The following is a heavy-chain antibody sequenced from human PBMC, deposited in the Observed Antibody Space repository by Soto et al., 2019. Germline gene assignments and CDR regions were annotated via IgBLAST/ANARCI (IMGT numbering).Heavy chain of an antibody. CDR2: ISADNGNT. Sequence: ASVKVSCKASGYTFTSYDINWVRQATGQGLEWMGRISADNGNTKYAQKFRGRVTMTTDTSTSTVYMELRNLRSDDTAVYYCARCIQQDYYYGMDVWGQGTTVTVS. CDR1: GYTFTSYD. D-gene: IGHD5-18*01. CDR3: ARCIQQDYYYGMDV. V-gene: IGHV1-18*01. J-gene: IGHJ6*02.